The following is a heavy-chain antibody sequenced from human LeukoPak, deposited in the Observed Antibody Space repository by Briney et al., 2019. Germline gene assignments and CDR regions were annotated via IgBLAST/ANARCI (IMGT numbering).Heavy chain of an antibody. CDR3: ARAAYYDILTAQYYFDY. CDR1: GGSISSGDYY. CDR2: IYYTGST. V-gene: IGHV4-30-4*01. Sequence: PSETLSLTCTVSGGSISSGDYYWSWVRQPPGKGLEWIGYIYYTGSTYYNPSLKSRVTISVDTSKNQSSLKLSSVTAADTAVYYCARAAYYDILTAQYYFDYWGQGTLVTVSS. D-gene: IGHD3-9*01. J-gene: IGHJ4*02.